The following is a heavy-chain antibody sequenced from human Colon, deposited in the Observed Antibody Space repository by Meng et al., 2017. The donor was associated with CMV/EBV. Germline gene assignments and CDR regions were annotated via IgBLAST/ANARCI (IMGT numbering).Heavy chain of an antibody. CDR2: INPNGGGT. Sequence: GSSFTDYYVHWVRQAPGQGLEWMGWINPNGGGTDYAQTFQGRVTMTRDTAITTAYLEVNRLTSDDTAVYYCARVKCGTTSCSQGLDPWGQGTLVTVSS. D-gene: IGHD2-2*01. V-gene: IGHV1-2*02. CDR1: GSSFTDYY. J-gene: IGHJ5*02. CDR3: ARVKCGTTSCSQGLDP.